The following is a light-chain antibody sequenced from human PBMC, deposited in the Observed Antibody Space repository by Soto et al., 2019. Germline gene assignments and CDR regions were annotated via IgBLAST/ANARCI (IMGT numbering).Light chain of an antibody. V-gene: IGLV1-40*01. J-gene: IGLJ1*01. CDR2: GNS. CDR3: QSYDNSLSGSYV. Sequence: QSGLTQPPSVSGAPGQRVTISCTGSSSNIGAGYDVHWYQQLPGTAPKLLIYGNSNRPSGVPDRFSGSKSGTSASLAITGLQAEDEADYYCQSYDNSLSGSYVFGTGTKVTVL. CDR1: SSNIGAGYD.